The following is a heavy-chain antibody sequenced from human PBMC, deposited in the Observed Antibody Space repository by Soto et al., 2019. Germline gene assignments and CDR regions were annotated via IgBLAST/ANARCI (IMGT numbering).Heavy chain of an antibody. V-gene: IGHV2-5*02. Sequence: QITLKESGPTLVKPTQTLTLTCTFSGVSISTSGVGVGWIRQPPGKALEWLAFIYWDDDKSYSPSLRSRLTSHKDNAKNKVVLTVANTDPVDTVTYYCAHWSPYYSGWNEGWFAPWGQGTLVTVSS. J-gene: IGHJ5*02. D-gene: IGHD6-25*01. CDR1: GVSISTSGVG. CDR2: IYWDDDK. CDR3: AHWSPYYSGWNEGWFAP.